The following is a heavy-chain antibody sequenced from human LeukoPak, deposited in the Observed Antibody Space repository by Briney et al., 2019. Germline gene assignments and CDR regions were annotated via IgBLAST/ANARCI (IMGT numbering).Heavy chain of an antibody. V-gene: IGHV3-74*01. CDR3: ARDRGYSSFDP. CDR2: INNDGSTP. Sequence: GGSLRLSCAASGFTLSTYWMHWVRQAPGKGLVWVPRINNDGSTPSYADSVKGRFTISRDNAKNTLYLQMSSLRVEDTAMYYCARDRGYSSFDPWGQGTLVTVSS. J-gene: IGHJ5*02. CDR1: GFTLSTYW.